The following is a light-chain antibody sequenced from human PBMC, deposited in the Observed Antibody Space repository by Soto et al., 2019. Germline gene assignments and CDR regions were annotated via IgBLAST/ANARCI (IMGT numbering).Light chain of an antibody. Sequence: DIQMTQSPSSLSASVGDRVNITCRASQTVSSYLNWYQQKPGTVPKLLIYATSNLQSGVPSRFSGRGFGTDFTLTISSLQSEDFAIYYCQQYYDWPITFGQGTRLEI. CDR2: ATS. J-gene: IGKJ5*01. V-gene: IGKV1-39*01. CDR1: QTVSSY. CDR3: QQYYDWPIT.